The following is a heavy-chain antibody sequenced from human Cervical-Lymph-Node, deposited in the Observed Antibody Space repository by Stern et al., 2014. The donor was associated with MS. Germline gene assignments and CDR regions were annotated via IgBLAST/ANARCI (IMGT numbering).Heavy chain of an antibody. V-gene: IGHV3-33*01. CDR1: GFSFSRYA. CDR3: ASAYSSSHYYFDY. J-gene: IGHJ4*02. Sequence: QLVESGGGVVQPGRSLRLSCAASGFSFSRYAMHWVRQAPGKGLEWVALIWYDGSNPYYADSVKGRFTISRDNFKNTLYLQMNSLRAEDTAVYYCASAYSSSHYYFDYWGQGTLVTVSS. D-gene: IGHD6-13*01. CDR2: IWYDGSNP.